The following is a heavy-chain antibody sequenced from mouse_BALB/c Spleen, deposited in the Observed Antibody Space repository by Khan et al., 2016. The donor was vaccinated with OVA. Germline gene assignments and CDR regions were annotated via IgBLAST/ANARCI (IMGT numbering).Heavy chain of an antibody. CDR2: IWGDGST. V-gene: IGHV2-6-7*01. D-gene: IGHD2-10*01. Sequence: QVQLKESGPGLVAPSQSLSITCTVSGFSLTGYGVNWVRQPPGKGLEWLGMIWGDGSTDYNSALKSRLSISKDNSKSQVFYKMNSLQTEATARYYCARAYYGNYREAMDYWGQGTSVTVSS. J-gene: IGHJ4*01. CDR1: GFSLTGYG. CDR3: ARAYYGNYREAMDY.